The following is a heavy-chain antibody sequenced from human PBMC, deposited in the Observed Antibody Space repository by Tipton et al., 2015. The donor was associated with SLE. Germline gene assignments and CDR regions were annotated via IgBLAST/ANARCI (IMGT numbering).Heavy chain of an antibody. J-gene: IGHJ2*01. Sequence: TLSLTCAVSGYPITSGYYWGWIRQPPGKGLDWIGSMYHTGTTNYNPSLKSRVTMSVDTSKNQFSLKLSSVTAADTAVYYCARHMTTVPPFDLWGRGTLVTVSS. V-gene: IGHV4-38-2*01. D-gene: IGHD4-17*01. CDR3: ARHMTTVPPFDL. CDR1: GYPITSGYY. CDR2: MYHTGTT.